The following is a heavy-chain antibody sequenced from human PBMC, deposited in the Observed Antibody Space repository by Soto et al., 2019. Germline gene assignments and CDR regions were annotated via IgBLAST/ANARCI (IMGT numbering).Heavy chain of an antibody. D-gene: IGHD5-18*01. CDR3: ATLGGYSDGYLGAIDYFDC. CDR1: GGSISSSNW. Sequence: QVQLQESGPGLVKPSGTLSLTCAVSGGSISSSNWWSWVRQPPGKGLEWIGEIYHSGSTNYNPSLKRRVPRAVDLSTNQFSLTLSSVPAADPAVYYCATLGGYSDGYLGAIDYFDCWGQGTLVTVSS. CDR2: IYHSGST. V-gene: IGHV4-4*02. J-gene: IGHJ4*02.